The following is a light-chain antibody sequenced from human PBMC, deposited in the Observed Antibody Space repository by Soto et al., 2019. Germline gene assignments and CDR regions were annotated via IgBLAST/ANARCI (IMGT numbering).Light chain of an antibody. V-gene: IGKV1-39*01. CDR2: AAS. J-gene: IGKJ1*01. CDR3: QKSYSTPTWT. CDR1: QSISSY. Sequence: DIQMTQSPSSLSASVGDRVTITCRASQSISSYLNWYQQKPGKAPKLLIYAASSLQSGVPSRFSGSGSGTDFTLTISSLQPEYFATYYCQKSYSTPTWTFGQGTNVDIK.